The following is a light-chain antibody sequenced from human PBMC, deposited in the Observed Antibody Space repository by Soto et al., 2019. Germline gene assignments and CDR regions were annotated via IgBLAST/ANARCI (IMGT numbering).Light chain of an antibody. CDR1: GSDVGDSSH. V-gene: IGLV2-11*01. CDR2: EVN. J-gene: IGLJ3*02. Sequence: QSVLTQPRSVSGSPGQSVTISCTATGSDVGDSSHVSWYQLHPGKAPKLMIYEVNNRPSGVPDRFSGSKSGNTASLTISGLQAEDEAEYYCCLSPGSLTWLFGGGTKVTVL. CDR3: CLSPGSLTWL.